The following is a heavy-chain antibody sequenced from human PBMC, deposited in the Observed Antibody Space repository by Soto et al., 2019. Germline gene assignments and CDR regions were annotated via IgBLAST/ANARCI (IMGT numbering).Heavy chain of an antibody. Sequence: QVQLVESGGGVVQPGRSLRLSCAAYGFTFSNYGMHWVRQAPGKGLEWVAGIYYDGSNKFYADSVKGRFTISRDNSKNTLYLQMNSLRVEDTAVYYCARDGKDYGDFGGLDCWGQGTLVTVSS. V-gene: IGHV3-30*03. CDR1: GFTFSNYG. CDR2: IYYDGSNK. CDR3: ARDGKDYGDFGGLDC. J-gene: IGHJ4*02. D-gene: IGHD4-17*01.